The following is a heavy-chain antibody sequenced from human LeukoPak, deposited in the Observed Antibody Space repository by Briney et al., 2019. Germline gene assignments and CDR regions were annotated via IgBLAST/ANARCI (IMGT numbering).Heavy chain of an antibody. J-gene: IGHJ5*02. D-gene: IGHD5-18*01. Sequence: ASVKVSCKASGYTFTGYYMHWVRQAPGQGLEWMGWINPNSGGTNYAQKFQGRVTMTRDTSISTAYMELSRLRSDDTAVYYCARTMTAMVTGWFDPWGQGTLVTVS. CDR2: INPNSGGT. V-gene: IGHV1-2*02. CDR3: ARTMTAMVTGWFDP. CDR1: GYTFTGYY.